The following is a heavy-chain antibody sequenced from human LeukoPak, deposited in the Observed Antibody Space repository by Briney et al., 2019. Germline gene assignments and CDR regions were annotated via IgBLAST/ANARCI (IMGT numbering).Heavy chain of an antibody. J-gene: IGHJ3*02. CDR1: GFTFSSYA. CDR3: ARGEKQLTFIRGYTFNI. Sequence: GGSLRLSCAASGFTFSSYAMSWVRQAPGKGLEWVSDISGSGGSTYYADSVKGRFTISRDNSKNTLYLHMNSLRAEDTAVYYCARGEKQLTFIRGYTFNIWGQGTMVTVSS. D-gene: IGHD3-10*01. CDR2: ISGSGGST. V-gene: IGHV3-23*01.